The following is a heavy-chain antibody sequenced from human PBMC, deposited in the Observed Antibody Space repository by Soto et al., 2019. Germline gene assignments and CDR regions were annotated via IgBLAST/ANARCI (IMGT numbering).Heavy chain of an antibody. J-gene: IGHJ6*02. V-gene: IGHV3-30-3*01. CDR3: ARDLGFSGPGYYYYGMDV. Sequence: PGGSLRLSCAASGFTFSSYAMHWVRQAPGKGLEWVAVISYDGSNKYYADSVKGRFTISRDNSKNTLYLQMNSLRAEDTAVYYCARDLGFSGPGYYYYGMDVWGQGTTVTVSS. D-gene: IGHD2-2*01. CDR1: GFTFSSYA. CDR2: ISYDGSNK.